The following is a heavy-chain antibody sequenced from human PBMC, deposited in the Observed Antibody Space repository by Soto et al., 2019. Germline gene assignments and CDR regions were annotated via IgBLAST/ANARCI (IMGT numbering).Heavy chain of an antibody. Sequence: GGSLRLSCAASGFTFSSYAIGWVRQGPGKGLEWFAVVSIGGSTHYADSVRGRFTISRDNPKNTLSLQVNSLTAEDTAVYFCAKRRGAGGHFDYWGQGALVTVYS. CDR3: AKRRGAGGHFDY. V-gene: IGHV3-23*01. J-gene: IGHJ4*02. CDR1: GFTFSSYA. D-gene: IGHD2-15*01. CDR2: VSIGGST.